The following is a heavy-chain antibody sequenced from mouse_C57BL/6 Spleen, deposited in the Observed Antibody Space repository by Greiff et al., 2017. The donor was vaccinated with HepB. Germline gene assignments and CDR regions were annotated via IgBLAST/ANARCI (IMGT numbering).Heavy chain of an antibody. Sequence: DVKLVESGGGLVKPGGSLKLSCAASGFTFSDYGMHWVRQAPEKGLEWVAYISSGSSTIYYADTVKGRFTISRDNAKNTLFLQMTSLRSEDTAMYYCARTSPRRDYAMDYWGQGTSVTVSS. J-gene: IGHJ4*01. CDR2: ISSGSSTI. CDR1: GFTFSDYG. V-gene: IGHV5-17*01. CDR3: ARTSPRRDYAMDY. D-gene: IGHD6-1*01.